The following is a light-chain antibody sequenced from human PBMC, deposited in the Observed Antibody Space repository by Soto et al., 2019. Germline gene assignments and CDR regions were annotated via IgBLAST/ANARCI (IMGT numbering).Light chain of an antibody. V-gene: IGKV3-15*01. Sequence: EIVMTQSPATLSVSPGERTTLSCRASQSVSASLAWFQQRPGQAPRLLVFAASTTASVIPARFSGSGYGTEFTLTISSLQSEDLGVYFCQHYFSWPSTFGQGTKLQI. CDR2: AAS. CDR1: QSVSAS. CDR3: QHYFSWPST. J-gene: IGKJ2*01.